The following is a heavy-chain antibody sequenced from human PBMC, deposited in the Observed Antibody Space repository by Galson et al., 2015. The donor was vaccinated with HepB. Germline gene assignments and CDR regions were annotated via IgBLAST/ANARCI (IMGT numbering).Heavy chain of an antibody. CDR1: GFTFSSYG. V-gene: IGHV3-30*18. Sequence: SLRLSCAASGFTFSSYGMHWVRQAPGKGLEWVAVISYDGSNKYYADSVKGRFTISRDNSKNTLYLQMNSLRAEDTAVYYCAEDLVGRDYYYYYGMDVWGQGTTVTVSS. J-gene: IGHJ6*02. CDR3: AEDLVGRDYYYYYGMDV. D-gene: IGHD2-8*02. CDR2: ISYDGSNK.